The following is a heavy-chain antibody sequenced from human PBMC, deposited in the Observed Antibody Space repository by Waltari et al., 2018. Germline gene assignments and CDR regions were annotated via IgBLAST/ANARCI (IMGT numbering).Heavy chain of an antibody. CDR3: ARGGDIMITFGGVKAFDI. D-gene: IGHD3-16*01. Sequence: QVQLVESGGGVVQPGRSLRLSCAASGFTFSSYGMHWVRQAPGKGLEWVAVIWYDGSNKYYADSVKGRFTISRDNSKNTLYLQMNSLRAEDTAVYYCARGGDIMITFGGVKAFDIWGQGTMVTVSS. CDR2: IWYDGSNK. J-gene: IGHJ3*02. CDR1: GFTFSSYG. V-gene: IGHV3-33*01.